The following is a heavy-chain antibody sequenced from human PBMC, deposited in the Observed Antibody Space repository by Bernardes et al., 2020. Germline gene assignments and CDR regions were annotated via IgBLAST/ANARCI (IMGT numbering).Heavy chain of an antibody. CDR3: ARVPELSPIVVVPAARRDAFDI. J-gene: IGHJ3*02. CDR2: ISAYNGNT. V-gene: IGHV1-18*01. Sequence: ASVKVSCKASGYTFTSYGISWVRQAPGQGLEWMGWISAYNGNTNYAQKLQGRVTMTTDTSTSTAYMELRSLRSDDTAVYYCARVPELSPIVVVPAARRDAFDIWGQGTMVTVSS. D-gene: IGHD2-2*01. CDR1: GYTFTSYG.